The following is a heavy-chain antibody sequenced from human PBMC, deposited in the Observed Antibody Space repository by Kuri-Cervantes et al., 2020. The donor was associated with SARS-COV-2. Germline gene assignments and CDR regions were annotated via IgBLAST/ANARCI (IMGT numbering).Heavy chain of an antibody. CDR3: AIDGRGDSASRAAFDI. CDR1: GFTFSSYG. CDR2: ISYDGSNK. V-gene: IGHV3-30*03. J-gene: IGHJ3*02. D-gene: IGHD2-21*01. Sequence: GESLKISCAASGFTFSSYGMHWVRQAPGTGLEWVAVISYDGSNKYYADSVKGRFTISRDNSKNTLYLQMNSLRAEDTAVYYCAIDGRGDSASRAAFDIWGQGTMVTVSS.